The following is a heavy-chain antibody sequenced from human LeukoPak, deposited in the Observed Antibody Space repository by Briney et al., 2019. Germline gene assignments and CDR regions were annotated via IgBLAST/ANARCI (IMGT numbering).Heavy chain of an antibody. CDR3: ATSESMGGYFDY. CDR1: GYTFTSYY. CDR2: INPSGGST. Sequence: ASVKVSCKASGYTFTSYYMHWVRQAPGQGLEWMGIINPSGGSTSYAQKFQGRVTMTGDTSTSTVYMELSSLRSEDTAVYYCATSESMGGYFDYWGQGTLVTVSS. D-gene: IGHD2-15*01. J-gene: IGHJ4*02. V-gene: IGHV1-46*01.